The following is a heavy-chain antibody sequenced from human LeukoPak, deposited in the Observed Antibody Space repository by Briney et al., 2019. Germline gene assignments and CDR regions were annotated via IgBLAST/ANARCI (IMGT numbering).Heavy chain of an antibody. Sequence: GPALVKPTQTLTLTCTFSGFSLSTSAMCVSWIRQPPGKALEWLARIDWDDDKYYSTSLKTRLTISKDTSKNRVVLTMTNMDPVDTGTYYCARQNSDYNGGPLDYWGQGTLVTVSS. J-gene: IGHJ4*02. CDR1: GFSLSTSAMC. CDR3: ARQNSDYNGGPLDY. CDR2: IDWDDDK. D-gene: IGHD4-11*01. V-gene: IGHV2-70*11.